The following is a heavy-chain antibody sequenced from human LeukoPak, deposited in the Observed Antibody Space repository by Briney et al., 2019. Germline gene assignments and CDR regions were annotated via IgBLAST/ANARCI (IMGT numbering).Heavy chain of an antibody. J-gene: IGHJ3*02. CDR2: ISYDGSNK. Sequence: GGSLRLSCAASGLTFSSYAMHWVRQAPGKGLEWVAVISYDGSNKYYADSVKGRFTISRDNSKNTLYLQMNSLRAEDTAVYYCARASGFGELLNDAFDIWGQGTMVTVSS. D-gene: IGHD3-10*01. V-gene: IGHV3-30*01. CDR1: GLTFSSYA. CDR3: ARASGFGELLNDAFDI.